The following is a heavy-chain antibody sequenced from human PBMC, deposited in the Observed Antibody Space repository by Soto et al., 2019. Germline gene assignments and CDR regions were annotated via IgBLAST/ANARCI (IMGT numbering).Heavy chain of an antibody. CDR1: GGSISTGGW. J-gene: IGHJ4*02. D-gene: IGHD3-22*01. CDR3: AQFPFYGYNSYLAY. V-gene: IGHV4-4*02. CDR2: ISQSGTT. Sequence: QVQLQESGPGLVKPSETLSLTCDVSGGSISTGGWWRWVRQPPGKGLERIGQISQSGTTNYNPSLESLGTISMDTGKNPFSLHLTAVTAADTAVYFCAQFPFYGYNSYLAYWGPGTLFTVSS.